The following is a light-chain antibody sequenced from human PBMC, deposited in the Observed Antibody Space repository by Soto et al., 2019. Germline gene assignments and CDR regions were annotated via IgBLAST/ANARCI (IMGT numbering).Light chain of an antibody. J-gene: IGLJ2*01. Sequence: QSVLTQPPSVSAAPGQKVTISCSGSNSNIGNNHVSWYQHLPGTAPKLLIYDSNKRPSEIPDRFSGSKSGTSATLGITGLQTGDEADYYCGTWDSSLSAVVFGGGTKLTVL. CDR2: DSN. V-gene: IGLV1-51*01. CDR1: NSNIGNNH. CDR3: GTWDSSLSAVV.